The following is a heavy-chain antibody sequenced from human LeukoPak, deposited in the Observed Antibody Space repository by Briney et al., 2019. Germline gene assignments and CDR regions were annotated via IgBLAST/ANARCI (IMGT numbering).Heavy chain of an antibody. D-gene: IGHD6-13*01. J-gene: IGHJ4*02. CDR1: GFTFSSYG. Sequence: PGGSLRLSCAASGFTFSSYGMHWVRQAPGKGLEWVAFIRYDGSNKYYADSVKGRFTISRDNSKNTLYLQMNSLRAEDTAVYYCAKDQSWAAAGSFDYWGQGTLVTVS. CDR3: AKDQSWAAAGSFDY. CDR2: IRYDGSNK. V-gene: IGHV3-30*02.